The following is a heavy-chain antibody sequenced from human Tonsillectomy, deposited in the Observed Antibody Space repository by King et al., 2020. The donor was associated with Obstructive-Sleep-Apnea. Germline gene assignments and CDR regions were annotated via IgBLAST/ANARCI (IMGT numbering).Heavy chain of an antibody. D-gene: IGHD5-18*01. CDR2: ITSDGNKK. CDR1: GFIFSPYS. CDR3: ASDTAMILGFDD. V-gene: IGHV3-30-3*01. J-gene: IGHJ4*02. Sequence: VQLVESGGGVVQPGRSLRLSCSASGFIFSPYSMHWVRQAPGKGCEWGARITSDGNKKQYPDPVKGRFTISRENTKNTLYLQVNSLRADDTAVYYCASDTAMILGFDDWGQGTLVTVSS.